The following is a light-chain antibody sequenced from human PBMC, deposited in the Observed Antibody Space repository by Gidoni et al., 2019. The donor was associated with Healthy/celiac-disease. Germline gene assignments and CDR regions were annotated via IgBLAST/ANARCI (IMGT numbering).Light chain of an antibody. CDR3: QQRSNWPPIT. CDR1: QSVRSY. V-gene: IGKV3-11*01. CDR2: DAS. J-gene: IGKJ5*01. Sequence: ELVLTQSPATLSLSPGERATLSCRASQSVRSYLAWYQQKPGQAPRLLIYDASNRATGIPARFSDSGSGTDFTLTISSLEPEDFAVYYCQQRSNWPPITFGQGTRLEIK.